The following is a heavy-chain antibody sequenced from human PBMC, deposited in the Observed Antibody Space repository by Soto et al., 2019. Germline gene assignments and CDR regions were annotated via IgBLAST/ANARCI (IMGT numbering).Heavy chain of an antibody. J-gene: IGHJ4*02. Sequence: GVPLRLSCAASGFNFSSYSMSWVSQDPGKGLGWVSAISGSGGSTCYADSVKGRFTISRDNSKNTLYLQMNSLRAEDTAVYYCAKDSGIFDYWGQGTLVTVSS. CDR1: GFNFSSYS. D-gene: IGHD1-26*01. V-gene: IGHV3-23*01. CDR2: ISGSGGST. CDR3: AKDSGIFDY.